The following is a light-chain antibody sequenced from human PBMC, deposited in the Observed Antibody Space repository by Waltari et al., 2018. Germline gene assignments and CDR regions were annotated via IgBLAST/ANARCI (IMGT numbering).Light chain of an antibody. Sequence: DIVMTQSPDFLAVSLGERATINCKSSQSLFSTSNSKTYISWYQQKPGQPPKLLISWASTRGSGVPDRFSGSGSGTDLTLTISSLQAEDVAVYYCHHYYIPPLTFGQGTRLEIK. CDR2: WAS. CDR1: QSLFSTSNSKTY. J-gene: IGKJ5*01. V-gene: IGKV4-1*01. CDR3: HHYYIPPLT.